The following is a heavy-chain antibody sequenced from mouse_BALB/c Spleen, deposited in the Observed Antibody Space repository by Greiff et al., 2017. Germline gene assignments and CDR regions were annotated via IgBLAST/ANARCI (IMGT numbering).Heavy chain of an antibody. V-gene: IGHV7-3*02. D-gene: IGHD1-1*01. CDR2: IRNKANGYTT. CDR3: ARDIRGSRDAMDY. Sequence: DVKLVESGGGLVQPGGSLRLSCATSGFTFTDYYMSWVRQPPGKALEWLGFIRNKANGYTTEYSASVKGRFTISRDNSQSILYLQMNTLRAEDSATYYCARDIRGSRDAMDYWGQGTSVTVSS. J-gene: IGHJ4*01. CDR1: GFTFTDYY.